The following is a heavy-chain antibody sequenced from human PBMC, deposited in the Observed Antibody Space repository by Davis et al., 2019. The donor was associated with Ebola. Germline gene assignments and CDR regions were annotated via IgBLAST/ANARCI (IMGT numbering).Heavy chain of an antibody. CDR1: GFTASSNY. Sequence: GGFLRLSCAASGFTASSNYMSWVRQAPGKGLEWVSVIYSGGSTSYADSVKGRFTISRDNSKNTLYLQMNSLRAEDTAVYYCARWASATGYWYFDLWGRGTLVTVSS. J-gene: IGHJ2*01. D-gene: IGHD1-26*01. V-gene: IGHV3-53*01. CDR3: ARWASATGYWYFDL. CDR2: IYSGGST.